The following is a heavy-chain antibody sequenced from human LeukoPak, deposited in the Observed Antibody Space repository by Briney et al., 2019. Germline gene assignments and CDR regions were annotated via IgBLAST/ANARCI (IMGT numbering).Heavy chain of an antibody. Sequence: GGSLRLSCAASGFSISDYYMSWVRQAPGKGLEWISYISSGAGSTIKYADSVKGRFTISRDNAQNSLFLQMNSLRAEDTAVYYCAKVPQQSIYRYFDLWGRGTLVTVSS. CDR3: AKVPQQSIYRYFDL. J-gene: IGHJ2*01. D-gene: IGHD1/OR15-1a*01. CDR2: ISSGAGSTI. CDR1: GFSISDYY. V-gene: IGHV3-11*01.